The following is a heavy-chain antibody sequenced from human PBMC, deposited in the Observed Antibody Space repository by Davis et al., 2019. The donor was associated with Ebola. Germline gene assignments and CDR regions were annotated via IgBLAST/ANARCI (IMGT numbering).Heavy chain of an antibody. CDR1: GFPFSFYF. D-gene: IGHD2-21*01. CDR2: SRNKENRYST. Sequence: GGSLRLSCAVSGFPFSFYFMDWVRLTPGKGLEWVGLSRNKENRYSTEYAASVRGRFTISRDDSKESLYLQMNSLRTEDTAVYYCARDLWPYGMDVWGQGTTVTVSS. V-gene: IGHV3-72*01. J-gene: IGHJ6*02. CDR3: ARDLWPYGMDV.